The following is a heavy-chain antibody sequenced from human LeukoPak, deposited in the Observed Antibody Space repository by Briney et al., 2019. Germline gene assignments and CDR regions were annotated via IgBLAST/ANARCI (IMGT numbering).Heavy chain of an antibody. V-gene: IGHV4-59*12. CDR2: IYYSGST. D-gene: IGHD6-19*01. Sequence: SETLSLTCTVSGGSISSYYWSWIRQPPGKGLEWIGYIYYSGSTNYNPSLKSRVTISVDTSKNQFSLKLSSVTAADTAVYYCARDRGSERYPYNWFDPWGQGTLVTVSS. J-gene: IGHJ5*02. CDR3: ARDRGSERYPYNWFDP. CDR1: GGSISSYY.